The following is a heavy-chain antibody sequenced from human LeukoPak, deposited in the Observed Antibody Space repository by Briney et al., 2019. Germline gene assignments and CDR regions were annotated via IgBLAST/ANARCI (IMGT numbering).Heavy chain of an antibody. V-gene: IGHV4-34*01. CDR3: ARDSRYCSGGSCYLSRGRYFDY. D-gene: IGHD2-15*01. CDR2: INHSGSI. CDR1: GGSFNNYY. Sequence: SETLSLTCAVYGGSFNNYYWSWIRQPPGKGLEWIGEINHSGSINYNPSLKSRVTISADTSKNQFSLKLSSVTAADTAVYYCARDSRYCSGGSCYLSRGRYFDYWGQGTLVTVSS. J-gene: IGHJ4*02.